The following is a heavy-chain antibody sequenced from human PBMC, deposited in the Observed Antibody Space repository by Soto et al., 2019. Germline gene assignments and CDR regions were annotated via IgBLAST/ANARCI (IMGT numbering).Heavy chain of an antibody. V-gene: IGHV4-34*01. Sequence: PSERLCLTCSVYGGSFCGYYWRWIRQPPGKGLEWIGEINPSGSTNYNPSLQSRVPISLAPSRTQFPLKLESVPAADTAVYFCARLVVVSPVANAWGQGPLVTVSS. CDR1: GGSFCGYY. CDR3: ARLVVVSPVANA. D-gene: IGHD2-15*01. CDR2: INPSGST. J-gene: IGHJ5*02.